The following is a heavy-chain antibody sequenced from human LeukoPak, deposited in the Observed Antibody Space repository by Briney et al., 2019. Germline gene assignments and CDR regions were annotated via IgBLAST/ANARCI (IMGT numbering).Heavy chain of an antibody. CDR3: ARGSAAPAS. D-gene: IGHD6-6*01. J-gene: IGHJ1*01. CDR2: VKLDGSQK. CDR1: GFTFSSYW. V-gene: IGHV3-7*03. Sequence: PGGSLRLSCAAAGFTFSSYWMSWVRQAPGKGLEWVANVKLDGSQKNYVDSVRGRFTIARDNAKNSLYLQMNSLRADETAVYYCARGSAAPASWGQGALVTVSS.